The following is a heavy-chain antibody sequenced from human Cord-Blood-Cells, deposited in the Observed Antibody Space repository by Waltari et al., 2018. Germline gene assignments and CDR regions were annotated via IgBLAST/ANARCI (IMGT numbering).Heavy chain of an antibody. CDR2: INHSGST. V-gene: IGHV4-34*01. CDR3: ARGGLEYFQH. CDR1: GGPFSGYY. J-gene: IGHJ1*01. Sequence: QVQLQQWGAGLLKPSETLSLTCAVYGGPFSGYYWSWIRQPPGKGLEWIGEINHSGSTNYNPSLKSRVTISVDTSKNQFSLKLSSVTAADTAVYYCARGGLEYFQHWGQGTLVTVSS.